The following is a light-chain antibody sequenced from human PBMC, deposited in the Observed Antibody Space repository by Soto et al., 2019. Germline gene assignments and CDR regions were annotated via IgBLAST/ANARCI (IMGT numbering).Light chain of an antibody. J-gene: IGKJ1*01. CDR3: QQYNYWPPWT. CDR2: ATS. CDR1: QGISNY. V-gene: IGKV1-27*01. Sequence: DIQMTQSPSSLSASVGDRVTITCRASQGISNYLAWYQQKPGKAPKLLIFATSSLQSGVPSRFSGSGSGIDFTLTISSLQPEDVATYYCQQYNYWPPWTFGQGTKVEIK.